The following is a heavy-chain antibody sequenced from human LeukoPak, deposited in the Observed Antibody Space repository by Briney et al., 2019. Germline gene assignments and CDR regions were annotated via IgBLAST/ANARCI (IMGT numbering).Heavy chain of an antibody. Sequence: QPGASLRLSCVASGFTFSNYAMSWARQAPGKGLEWVSAITGSGTNRYYADSLKGRFTTSRDNSKNTVFLQMNSLRHEDTAIYYCVIWGDYDVLTGYYVPDYWGQGTLVTVAS. CDR1: GFTFSNYA. CDR3: VIWGDYDVLTGYYVPDY. J-gene: IGHJ4*02. CDR2: ITGSGTNR. D-gene: IGHD3-9*01. V-gene: IGHV3-23*01.